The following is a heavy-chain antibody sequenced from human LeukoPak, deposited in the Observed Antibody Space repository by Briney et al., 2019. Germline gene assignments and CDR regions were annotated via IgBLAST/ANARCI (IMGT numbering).Heavy chain of an antibody. Sequence: GGSLRLSCAASGFTFNLYAMTWVRQAPGKGLEWVSTFYETLKTDYAESVKGRFTISRDTSNNMLYLQMNSLRTEDTAIYYCAKRGAGSGGLHYWGQGTLVTVSS. V-gene: IGHV3-23*01. D-gene: IGHD6-19*01. CDR3: AKRGAGSGGLHY. J-gene: IGHJ4*02. CDR1: GFTFNLYA. CDR2: FYETLKT.